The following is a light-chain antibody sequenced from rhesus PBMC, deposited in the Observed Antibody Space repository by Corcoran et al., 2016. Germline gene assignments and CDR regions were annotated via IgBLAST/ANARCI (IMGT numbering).Light chain of an antibody. CDR1: ENVNNY. Sequence: DIQMTQSPSSLSASVGDRVTITCRASENVNNYLNWYQQKPGKAPNLLIYKASTWQSGVPSRFSGRGSVTDYTFTLSSLQPDDVATYYCQHGYGTPYSFGQGTKVEIK. J-gene: IGKJ2*01. CDR3: QHGYGTPYS. V-gene: IGKV1-74*01. CDR2: KAS.